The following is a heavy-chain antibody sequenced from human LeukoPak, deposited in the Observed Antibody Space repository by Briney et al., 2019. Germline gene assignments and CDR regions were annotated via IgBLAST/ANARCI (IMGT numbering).Heavy chain of an antibody. Sequence: GGSLRLSCAASGFTFSSYAMSWVRQAPGKGLEWVSAISGSGGSTYYADSVKGRFTISRDNSKNTLYLQMNSLRAEDTAVYYCARGYSGSWYYYYYMDVWGKGTTVTISS. J-gene: IGHJ6*03. D-gene: IGHD1-26*01. V-gene: IGHV3-23*01. CDR3: ARGYSGSWYYYYYMDV. CDR1: GFTFSSYA. CDR2: ISGSGGST.